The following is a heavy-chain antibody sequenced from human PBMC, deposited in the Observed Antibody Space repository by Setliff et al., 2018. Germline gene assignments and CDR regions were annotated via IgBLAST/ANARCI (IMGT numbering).Heavy chain of an antibody. D-gene: IGHD5-12*01. V-gene: IGHV1-2*02. CDR3: ARAVSGYDYHYFDK. CDR1: GYSFTDYY. CDR2: INPKSGVT. Sequence: VASVKVSCKASGYSFTDYYMHWVRQVPGRGLEWMGCINPKSGVTKYAQKFQGRVTMTRDTSITAAYLELSSLTSDDSAVYYCARAVSGYDYHYFDKWGQGTLVTVSS. J-gene: IGHJ4*02.